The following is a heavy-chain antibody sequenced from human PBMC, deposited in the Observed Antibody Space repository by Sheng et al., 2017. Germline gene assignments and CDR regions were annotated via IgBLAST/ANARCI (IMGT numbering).Heavy chain of an antibody. CDR2: IIPIFGTA. CDR1: GGTFSSYT. J-gene: IGHJ3*02. D-gene: IGHD4-4*01. CDR3: ARVGQTTTFYDAFDI. V-gene: IGHV1-69*12. Sequence: QVQLVQSGAEVKKPGSSVKVSCKASGGTFSSYTISWVRQAPGQGLEWMGGIIPIFGTAHYAQKFQGRVTISADESTSTAYMELSRLRSEDTAVYYCARVGQTTTFYDAFDIWGQGTMVTVSS.